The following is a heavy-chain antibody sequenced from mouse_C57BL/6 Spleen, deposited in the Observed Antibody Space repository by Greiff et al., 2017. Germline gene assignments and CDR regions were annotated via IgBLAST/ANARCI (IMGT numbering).Heavy chain of an antibody. V-gene: IGHV1-52*01. CDR2: IDPSDSET. CDR3: ARFGSSHYFDY. D-gene: IGHD1-1*01. CDR1: GYTFTSYW. Sequence: QVQLQQPGAELVRPGSSVKLSCKASGYTFTSYWMHWVKQRPIQGLEWIGNIDPSDSETHYNQKFKDKATLTVDKSSSTAYMQLSSLTSEDSAVYYCARFGSSHYFDYWGQGTTLTVSS. J-gene: IGHJ2*01.